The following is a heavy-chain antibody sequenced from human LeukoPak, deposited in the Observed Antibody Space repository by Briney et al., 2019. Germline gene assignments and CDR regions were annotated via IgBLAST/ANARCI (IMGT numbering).Heavy chain of an antibody. CDR1: GYTFTSYY. D-gene: IGHD6-13*01. Sequence: ASVKVSCKASGYTFTSYYMHWVRQAPGQGLEWMGIINPSGGSTSYAQKFQGRVTMTRDMSTSTVYMELSSLRSEDTAVYYCARDALGIAAAGTEYNWFDPWGQGTLVTVSS. J-gene: IGHJ5*02. CDR2: INPSGGST. CDR3: ARDALGIAAAGTEYNWFDP. V-gene: IGHV1-46*01.